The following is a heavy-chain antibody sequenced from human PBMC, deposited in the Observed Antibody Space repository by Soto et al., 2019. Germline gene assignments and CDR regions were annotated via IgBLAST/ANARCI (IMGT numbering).Heavy chain of an antibody. Sequence: QITLKESGPPLVKPTQTLTLTCTFSGFSLSTSGVGVGWIRQPPGKALEWLALIYWDDDKRYSPSLKSRLTITKDTSKNQVVLTMTNIDPVDTATYYCAHRRHDYGDYAWDFDYWGQGTLVTVSS. V-gene: IGHV2-5*02. D-gene: IGHD4-17*01. CDR3: AHRRHDYGDYAWDFDY. CDR1: GFSLSTSGVG. J-gene: IGHJ4*02. CDR2: IYWDDDK.